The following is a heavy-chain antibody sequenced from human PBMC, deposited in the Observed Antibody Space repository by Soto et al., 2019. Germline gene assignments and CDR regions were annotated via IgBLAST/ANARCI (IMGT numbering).Heavy chain of an antibody. CDR2: IKSKADGGTA. J-gene: IGHJ2*01. V-gene: IGHV3-15*01. Sequence: PGGSLRLSWAASGFSFNNVWMSWVRQTPGKGLEWVGRIKSKADGGTADYAAPLKGRVTISRDDSTNTLDLQMNNLKTEDTGVYFCARILQYFGAPRAYFDLWGRGTLVTVS. CDR1: GFSFNNVW. D-gene: IGHD3-10*01. CDR3: ARILQYFGAPRAYFDL.